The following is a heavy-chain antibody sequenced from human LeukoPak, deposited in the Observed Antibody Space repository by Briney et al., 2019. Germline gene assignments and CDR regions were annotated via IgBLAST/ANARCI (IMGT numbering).Heavy chain of an antibody. V-gene: IGHV3-23*01. CDR1: GFPFSSYA. J-gene: IGHJ4*02. CDR3: AKSRPSGLGFVGH. Sequence: AESLSLSCAASGFPFSSYAMSWIRQAPGKGLEWISGISGNDRGTFYAASVKGRFTISRDNSKNTLYLQMHSLRAEETGIYFYAKSRPSGLGFVGHWGQGTLLTVS. D-gene: IGHD5-12*01. CDR2: ISGNDRGT.